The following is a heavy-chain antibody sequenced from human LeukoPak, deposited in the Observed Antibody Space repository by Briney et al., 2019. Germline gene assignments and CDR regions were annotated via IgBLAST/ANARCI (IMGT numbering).Heavy chain of an antibody. D-gene: IGHD5-18*01. J-gene: IGHJ5*02. V-gene: IGHV3-48*03. Sequence: GGSLRLSCAASGFTFSNYEFNWVRQAPGKGLEWVSYISSSGRNIYYADSVKGRFTISRDNAKNSLYLQMNSLRAEDTAVYYCARDLVQLWSKDLWGQGTLVTVSS. CDR1: GFTFSNYE. CDR3: ARDLVQLWSKDL. CDR2: ISSSGRNI.